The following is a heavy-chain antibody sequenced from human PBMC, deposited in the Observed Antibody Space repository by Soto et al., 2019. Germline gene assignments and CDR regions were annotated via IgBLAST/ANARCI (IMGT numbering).Heavy chain of an antibody. D-gene: IGHD1-1*01. J-gene: IGHJ6*02. CDR3: ARAPIPNWNYYGMDV. CDR1: GGSVNVGGYH. V-gene: IGHV4-31*03. Sequence: PSETLSLTCTVSGGSVNVGGYHWSCIRQHPGKGLEWIGDIYYSGSTYYNPSLKSRVTISIDTSTNHFSLHLSALTAADTAVYYCARAPIPNWNYYGMDVWGQGTTVTVSS. CDR2: IYYSGST.